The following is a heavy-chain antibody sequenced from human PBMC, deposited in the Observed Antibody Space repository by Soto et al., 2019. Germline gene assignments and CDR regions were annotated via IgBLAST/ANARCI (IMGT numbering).Heavy chain of an antibody. Sequence: SSETLSLTCTAYGESFNGYYWSWSRQPPGKGLEWIGEIHHSGSTNYNPSLKSRVTFSIDTSKRQFSLKVRSVTAADTAVYYCARGKRGSSWYRGEEKYYYYGMDVWGQGPPVTVSS. CDR1: GESFNGYY. D-gene: IGHD6-13*01. CDR3: ARGKRGSSWYRGEEKYYYYGMDV. J-gene: IGHJ6*02. CDR2: IHHSGST. V-gene: IGHV4-34*01.